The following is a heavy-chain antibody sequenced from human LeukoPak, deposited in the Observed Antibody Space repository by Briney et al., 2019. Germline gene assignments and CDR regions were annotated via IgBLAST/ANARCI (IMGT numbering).Heavy chain of an antibody. CDR2: IYYSGNT. CDR3: AGFRVDLTGYYEIEY. CDR1: GSSISSHY. D-gene: IGHD3-9*01. Sequence: SETLSLTCTVAGSSISSHYWNWIRQSPGKGLEWIGYIYYSGNTNYNPSLKSRVTISVDTSKNQFSLKLHSVTAADTAVYYCAGFRVDLTGYYEIEYWGQGTLVTVSS. J-gene: IGHJ4*02. V-gene: IGHV4-59*11.